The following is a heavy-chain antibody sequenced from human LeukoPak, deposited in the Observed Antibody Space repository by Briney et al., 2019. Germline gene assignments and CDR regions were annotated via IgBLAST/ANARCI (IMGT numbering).Heavy chain of an antibody. CDR1: GFTFSNAW. Sequence: SGGSLRLSCAASGFTFSNAWMGWVRQAPGKGLEWVGRIKSKTDGGTTDYAAPVKGRFTISRDDSKNTLYLQMNSLKTEDTAVYYCTTNYGYCSSTSCWKFDYWGQGTLVTVSS. J-gene: IGHJ4*02. D-gene: IGHD2-2*01. V-gene: IGHV3-15*01. CDR3: TTNYGYCSSTSCWKFDY. CDR2: IKSKTDGGTT.